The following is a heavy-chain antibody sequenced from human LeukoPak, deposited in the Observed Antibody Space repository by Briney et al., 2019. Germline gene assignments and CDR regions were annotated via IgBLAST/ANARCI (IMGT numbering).Heavy chain of an antibody. CDR1: GDTFNNNV. D-gene: IGHD6-13*01. V-gene: IGHV1-18*01. CDR2: ISAYNGNI. Sequence: ASVKVSCKASGDTFNNNVITWVRQAPGQGLEWMGGISAYNGNINYAQKLQGRVTMTTDTSTSTAYMVLRSVRSDDTAVYYCARGRVSSWQNFDYWGQGTLVTVSS. CDR3: ARGRVSSWQNFDY. J-gene: IGHJ4*02.